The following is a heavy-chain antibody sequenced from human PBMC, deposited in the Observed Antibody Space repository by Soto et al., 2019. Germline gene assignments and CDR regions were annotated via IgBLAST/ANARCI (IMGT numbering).Heavy chain of an antibody. D-gene: IGHD2-15*01. CDR1: GYTFISHG. J-gene: IGHJ6*02. CDR2: ISGKNGNT. Sequence: QVQLVQSGVEVKKPGASVKVSCKASGYTFISHGISWVRKAPGQGLEWMGWISGKNGNTNYAQKLQGRVTLTTDTSKSTAYMELRSLRSDDTAVYYCARVSSSIVVVPDYGMDFWGQGTTVTVSS. V-gene: IGHV1-18*04. CDR3: ARVSSSIVVVPDYGMDF.